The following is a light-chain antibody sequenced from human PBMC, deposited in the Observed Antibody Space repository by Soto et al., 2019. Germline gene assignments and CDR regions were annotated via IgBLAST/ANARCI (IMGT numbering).Light chain of an antibody. CDR1: QTISNTF. CDR3: QQYGVSPT. Sequence: IVLTQSPGTLSLSPGERATLSCRASQTISNTFLAWYQQRPGQAPRLLIYGASGRAAGIPDRVSGSGSGTDFTLSISRLEPEDFAVYYCQQYGVSPTFGGGTKVEIK. CDR2: GAS. V-gene: IGKV3-20*01. J-gene: IGKJ4*01.